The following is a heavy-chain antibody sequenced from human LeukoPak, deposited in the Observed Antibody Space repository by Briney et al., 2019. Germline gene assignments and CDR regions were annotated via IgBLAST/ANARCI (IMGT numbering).Heavy chain of an antibody. J-gene: IGHJ4*02. Sequence: SETLSLTCAVSGYSITSVYYWGWIRRPPGKGLEWIGTIDHSGSTYYNPSLKSRVPLSVDTSKNHFSLNLRSVTAADTAFYYCARNGGYGKFDYWGQGTLVTVSS. CDR3: ARNGGYGKFDY. CDR2: IDHSGST. D-gene: IGHD1-26*01. V-gene: IGHV4-38-2*01. CDR1: GYSITSVYY.